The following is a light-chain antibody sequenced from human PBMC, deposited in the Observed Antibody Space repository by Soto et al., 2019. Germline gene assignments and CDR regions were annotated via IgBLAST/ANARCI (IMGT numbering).Light chain of an antibody. CDR2: AAS. J-gene: IGKJ1*01. CDR1: QGISNY. CDR3: QKYDSALSWT. Sequence: DIQMTQSPCTLSASVGDRVTITCRASQGISNYLAWYQQKPGKVPKLLIYAASTLQSGVPSRFSGSGSATDFTLTISSLQPDDVATYFCQKYDSALSWTFGQGTKVDIK. V-gene: IGKV1-27*01.